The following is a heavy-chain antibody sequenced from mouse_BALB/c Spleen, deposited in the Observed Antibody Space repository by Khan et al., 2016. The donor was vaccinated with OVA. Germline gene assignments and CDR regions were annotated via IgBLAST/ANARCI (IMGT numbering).Heavy chain of an antibody. CDR3: DKDRGYYAVDY. J-gene: IGHJ4*01. CDR2: IWGDGNT. CDR1: GFSLTSYG. V-gene: IGHV2-3*01. Sequence: QVQLKQSGPGLVAPSQSLSITCTVSGFSLTSYGVSWVRQPPGKGLEWRGVIWGDGNTNFHSALRSRLSISKDNSKSQVFLKLNSLQTDDTATYXCDKDRGYYAVDYWGQGTSVTVSS.